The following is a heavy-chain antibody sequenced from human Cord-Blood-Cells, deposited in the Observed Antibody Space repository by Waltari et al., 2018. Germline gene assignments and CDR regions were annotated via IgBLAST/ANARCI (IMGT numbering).Heavy chain of an antibody. CDR1: GGSISSYY. D-gene: IGHD6-13*01. Sequence: QVQLQASGPGLVKPSATLSLTCTVSGGSISSYYWSWIRQPAGKGLEWIGRIYTSGSTNYNPSLKSRVTMSVDTSKNQFSLKLSSVTAADTAVYYCARVGSIAAAGDAFDIWGQGTMVTVSS. CDR2: IYTSGST. V-gene: IGHV4-4*07. CDR3: ARVGSIAAAGDAFDI. J-gene: IGHJ3*02.